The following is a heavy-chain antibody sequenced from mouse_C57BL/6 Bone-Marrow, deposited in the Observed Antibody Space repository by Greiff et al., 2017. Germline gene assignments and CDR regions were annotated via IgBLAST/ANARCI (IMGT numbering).Heavy chain of an antibody. CDR1: GYTFTDYY. V-gene: IGHV1-19*01. D-gene: IGHD1-1*02. CDR3: ARRGSHWYFDV. Sequence: EVQLQQSGPVLVKPGASVKMSCKASGYTFTDYYMNWVKQSHGKSLEWIGVINPYNGGTSYNQKFKGKATLTVDKSSSTAYMELNSLTSEDSAVYYCARRGSHWYFDVWGTGTTVTVSS. J-gene: IGHJ1*03. CDR2: INPYNGGT.